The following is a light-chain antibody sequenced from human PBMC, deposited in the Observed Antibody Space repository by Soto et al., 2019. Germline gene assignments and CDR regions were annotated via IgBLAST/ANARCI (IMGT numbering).Light chain of an antibody. CDR2: EDN. CDR3: QSYDSSNHGV. V-gene: IGLV6-57*04. Sequence: NFMLTQPHSVSESAGKTVTISCTRSSGSIASNYVQWYQQRPGSAPTTVIYEDNQRPSGVPDRFSGSIDSSSNSASLTISGLKTEDEADYYCQSYDSSNHGVFGGGTKVTVL. CDR1: SGSIASNY. J-gene: IGLJ2*01.